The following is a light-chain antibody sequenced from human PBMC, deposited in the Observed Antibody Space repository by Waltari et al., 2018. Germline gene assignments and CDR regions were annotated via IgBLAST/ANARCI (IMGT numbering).Light chain of an antibody. CDR1: QSVNSNY. J-gene: IGKJ2*01. CDR3: QQYGSSPPYT. Sequence: EIVLTQSPGTLSLSPGERATLSCRASQSVNSNYLAWYQQKPGHAPRLLIYGASRRATGIPDRFSGSGSGTDFIFPISRLEPEDFAVYYCQQYGSSPPYTFGQGTKLEIK. V-gene: IGKV3-20*01. CDR2: GAS.